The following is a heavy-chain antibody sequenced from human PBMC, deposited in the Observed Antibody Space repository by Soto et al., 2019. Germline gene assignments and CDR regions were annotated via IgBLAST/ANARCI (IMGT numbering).Heavy chain of an antibody. J-gene: IGHJ3*02. V-gene: IGHV3-7*01. CDR3: AREVGGAHDYGGNYAFDI. Sequence: PGGSLRLSCAASGFTFSSYWMSLVRQAPGKGLECVSNIKQDGSEKYYVDSVKGRFTISRDNSKNTLYLQMNSLRAEDTAVYYCAREVGGAHDYGGNYAFDIWGQGTMVTVSS. CDR2: IKQDGSEK. CDR1: GFTFSSYW. D-gene: IGHD4-17*01.